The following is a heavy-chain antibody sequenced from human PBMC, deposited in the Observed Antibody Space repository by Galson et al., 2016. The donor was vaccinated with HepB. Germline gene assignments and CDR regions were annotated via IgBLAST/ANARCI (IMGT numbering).Heavy chain of an antibody. D-gene: IGHD3-22*01. CDR3: APYYYDRSGYYFRTQGYFDY. V-gene: IGHV2-5*02. CDR1: GFSPSTSGVG. Sequence: PALVKPTQTLTLTCTFPGFSPSTSGVGVGWIRQPPGKALEWLALIYCDDDNRYSPSLKSRLTITKDTSKNQVVLTMTNMDPVDTATYYCAPYYYDRSGYYFRTQGYFDYWGQGTLVTVSS. CDR2: IYCDDDN. J-gene: IGHJ4*02.